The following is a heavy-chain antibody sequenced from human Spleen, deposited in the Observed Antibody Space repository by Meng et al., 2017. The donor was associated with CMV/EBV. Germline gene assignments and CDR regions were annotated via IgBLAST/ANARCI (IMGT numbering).Heavy chain of an antibody. D-gene: IGHD2-2*01. CDR2: IYYSGST. V-gene: IGHV4-31*03. Sequence: SETLSLTCTVSGGSISSGGYYWSWIRQHPGKGLEWIGYIYYSGSTYYNPSLKSRVTISVDTSKNQFSLKLSSVTAADTAVYYCARVRPRTHYFDYWGQGTLVTVSS. CDR1: GGSISSGGYY. J-gene: IGHJ4*02. CDR3: ARVRPRTHYFDY.